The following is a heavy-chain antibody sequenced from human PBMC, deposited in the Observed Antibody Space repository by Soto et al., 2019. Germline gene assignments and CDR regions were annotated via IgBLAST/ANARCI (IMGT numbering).Heavy chain of an antibody. D-gene: IGHD2-15*01. CDR2: IDPDDSQT. Sequence: PGESLQISCQVSESSFTTYWINWVRQVPGKGLEWLGRIDPDDSQTNYSPSFRGHVTNSADKSVNTAYLQWDSLKVSDTAMYYCATRMTVVAWGQGTLVTVSS. V-gene: IGHV5-10-1*01. CDR1: ESSFTTYW. J-gene: IGHJ4*02. CDR3: ATRMTVVA.